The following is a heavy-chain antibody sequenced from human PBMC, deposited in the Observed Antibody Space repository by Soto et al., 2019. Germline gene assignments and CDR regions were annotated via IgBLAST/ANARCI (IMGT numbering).Heavy chain of an antibody. CDR3: ARLRDGYNTDFDY. V-gene: IGHV4-39*07. J-gene: IGHJ4*02. CDR1: GGSISSGGYS. D-gene: IGHD5-12*01. Sequence: SETLSLTCAVSGGSISSGGYSWGWIRQPPGKGLEWIGSIYYSGSTYYNPSLKSRVTISVDTSKNQFSLKLSSVTAADTAVYYCARLRDGYNTDFDYWGQGTLVTAPQ. CDR2: IYYSGST.